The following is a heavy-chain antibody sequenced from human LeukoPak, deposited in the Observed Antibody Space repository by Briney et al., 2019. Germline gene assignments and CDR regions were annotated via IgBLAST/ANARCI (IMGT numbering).Heavy chain of an antibody. CDR3: ARKSFRRGYSYGFDY. V-gene: IGHV4-34*01. CDR1: GGSFSGYY. Sequence: SETLSLTCAVYGGSFSGYYWSWIRQPPGKGLEWIGEINHSGSTNYNPSLKSRVTISVDTSKNQFSPKLSSVTAADTAVYYCARKSFRRGYSYGFDYWGQGTLVTVSS. J-gene: IGHJ4*02. CDR2: INHSGST. D-gene: IGHD5-18*01.